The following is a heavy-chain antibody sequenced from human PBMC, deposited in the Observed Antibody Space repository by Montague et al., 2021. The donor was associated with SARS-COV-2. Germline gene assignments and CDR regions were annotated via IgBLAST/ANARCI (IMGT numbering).Heavy chain of an antibody. CDR1: GGSISSSSYY. V-gene: IGHV4-39*01. CDR3: ARSPTYYHILTGYFNGPNWVDP. D-gene: IGHD3-9*01. J-gene: IGHJ5*02. CDR2: IYYSGST. Sequence: SETLSLTCTVSGGSISSSSYYWGWIRQPPGKGLEWIGSIYYSGSTYYNPSLKSRVTISVDTSKNQFSLKLSSVTAADTAVYYCARSPTYYHILTGYFNGPNWVDPWGQGTLVTGAS.